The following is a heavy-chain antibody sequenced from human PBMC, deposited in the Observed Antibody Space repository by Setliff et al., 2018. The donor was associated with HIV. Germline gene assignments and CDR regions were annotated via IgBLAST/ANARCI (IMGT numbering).Heavy chain of an antibody. J-gene: IGHJ5*02. CDR1: GASISSGTFY. D-gene: IGHD1-1*01. Sequence: KPSETLSLTCNVSGASISSGTFYWTWIRQPAGKGLEWIGHISTRGTTNFNPSLKSRVTMYADTSNNQFFLKLTSVAATDRAFDYCARRAGQLDFNWFDPWGQGILVTVSS. CDR3: ARRAGQLDFNWFDP. V-gene: IGHV4-61*09. CDR2: ISTRGTT.